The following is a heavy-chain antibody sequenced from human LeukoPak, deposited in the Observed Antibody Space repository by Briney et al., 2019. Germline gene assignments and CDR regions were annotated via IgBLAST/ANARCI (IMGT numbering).Heavy chain of an antibody. CDR3: ARGTSEMYSSGWYSSFDY. V-gene: IGHV4-59*01. D-gene: IGHD6-19*01. CDR2: IYYSGST. CDR1: GGSISSYY. J-gene: IGHJ4*02. Sequence: PSETLSLTCTVSGGSISSYYWSWIRQPPGKGLEWIGYIYYSGSTNYNPSLKSRVTISVDTSKNQFSLKLSSVTAADTAVYYCARGTSEMYSSGWYSSFDYWGQETMVTVSS.